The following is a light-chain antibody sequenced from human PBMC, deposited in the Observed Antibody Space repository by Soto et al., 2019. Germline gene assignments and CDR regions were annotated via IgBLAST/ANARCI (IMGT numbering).Light chain of an antibody. Sequence: VMTQSPGTLSLSPGERATLSCRASQSVSSSYLAWYQQKPGQAPRLLIYGASSRATGIPDRFSGSGSGTDFTLTISRLEPEDFAVYYCQQYGSSPPYTFGQGTKLEIK. CDR2: GAS. CDR3: QQYGSSPPYT. CDR1: QSVSSSY. V-gene: IGKV3-20*01. J-gene: IGKJ2*01.